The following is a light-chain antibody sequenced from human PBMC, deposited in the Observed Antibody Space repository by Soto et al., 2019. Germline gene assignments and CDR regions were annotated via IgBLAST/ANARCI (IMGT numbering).Light chain of an antibody. J-gene: IGLJ2*01. Sequence: QSALTQPASVSGSPGQSITISCTGTSSDVGGYNYVSWYQQHPGKAPKLMIYEVSNRPSGVSNRFSGSKSGNTASLTFSGLQAEDEADYYCSSYTSSSHVVFGGGTKVTVL. V-gene: IGLV2-14*01. CDR3: SSYTSSSHVV. CDR1: SSDVGGYNY. CDR2: EVS.